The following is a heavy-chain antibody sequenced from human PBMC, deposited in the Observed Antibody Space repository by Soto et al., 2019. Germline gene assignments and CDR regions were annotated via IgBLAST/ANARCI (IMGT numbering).Heavy chain of an antibody. J-gene: IGHJ5*02. CDR1: GFTFSSYG. V-gene: IGHV3-30*18. D-gene: IGHD6-25*01. CDR3: AKSPATSKNNWFDP. Sequence: GGSLRLSCAASGFTFSSYGMHWVRQAPGKGLEWVAVISYDGSNKYYADSVKGRFTISRDNSKNTLYLQMNSLRAEDTAVYYCAKSPATSKNNWFDPWGQGTLVTVSS. CDR2: ISYDGSNK.